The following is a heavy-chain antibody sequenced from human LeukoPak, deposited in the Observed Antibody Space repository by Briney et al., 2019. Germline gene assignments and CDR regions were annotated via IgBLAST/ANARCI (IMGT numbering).Heavy chain of an antibody. V-gene: IGHV4-61*01. CDR1: GGSFSSGNYY. CDR3: ARGRGYSGYDIYFDY. CDR2: IYYSRST. J-gene: IGHJ4*02. Sequence: SETLSLTCTVSGGSFSSGNYYWSWIRQPPGEELEWIGYIYYSRSTNYNPSLESRVTISVDTSKNQFSLKVSSVTAADTAVYYCARGRGYSGYDIYFDYWGQGTLVTVSS. D-gene: IGHD5-12*01.